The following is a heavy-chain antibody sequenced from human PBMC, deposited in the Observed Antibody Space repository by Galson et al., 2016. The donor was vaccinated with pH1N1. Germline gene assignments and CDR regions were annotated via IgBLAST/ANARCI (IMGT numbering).Heavy chain of an antibody. Sequence: CKASGYTLIVHYMHWVRQAPGHGLEWMGWINLNSGGTHYAQNFQGRVTLTRDTSINTAYMELSSLTSDDTAVYYCATGSGNSWFDPWGQGTLVTVSS. CDR3: ATGSGNSWFDP. CDR1: GYTLIVHY. D-gene: IGHD3-10*01. V-gene: IGHV1-2*02. CDR2: INLNSGGT. J-gene: IGHJ5*02.